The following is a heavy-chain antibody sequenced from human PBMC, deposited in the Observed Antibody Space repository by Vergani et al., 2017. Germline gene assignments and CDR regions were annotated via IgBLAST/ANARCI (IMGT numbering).Heavy chain of an antibody. CDR1: GYTFRSYG. CDR3: AREPGIIVGASPDAFDI. V-gene: IGHV1-18*01. D-gene: IGHD1-26*01. CDR2: ISPYNGNT. J-gene: IGHJ3*02. Sequence: QVQLVQSGAEVKKPGASVKVSCKASGYTFRSYGISWVRQAPGQGLEWMGWISPYNGNTNYAQKLQGRVTMTTDTSTSTAYMELRSLGSDDTAEYYCAREPGIIVGASPDAFDIWGQGTMVTVSS.